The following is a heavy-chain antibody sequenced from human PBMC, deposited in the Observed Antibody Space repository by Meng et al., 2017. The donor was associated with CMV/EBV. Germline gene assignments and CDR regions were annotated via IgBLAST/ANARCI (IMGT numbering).Heavy chain of an antibody. J-gene: IGHJ6*02. CDR3: TTDGVRDYYYYYGMDV. CDR2: IKSKTDGGTT. V-gene: IGHV3-15*01. Sequence: GESLKISCAASGFTFSNAWMSWVRQAPGKGLEWVGRIKSKTDGGTTDYAAPVKGRFTISRDDSKNTLYLQMNSLKTEDTAVYYCTTDGVRDYYYYYGMDVWGQGTTVTVSS. CDR1: GFTFSNAW.